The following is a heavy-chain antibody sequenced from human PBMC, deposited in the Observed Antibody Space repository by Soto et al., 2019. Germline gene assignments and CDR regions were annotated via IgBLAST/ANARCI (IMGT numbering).Heavy chain of an antibody. D-gene: IGHD2-15*01. CDR1: GFSFSSYT. J-gene: IGHJ5*01. CDR3: ARAHEVAWFDS. Sequence: GGSLRLSSTASGFSFSSYTMNWVRQAPGKGLQWVASITNRGTHTYSADSVKGRFTISRDNDKNSLYLQMNNLRAEDTATYYCARAHEVAWFDSWGLGTLVTVSS. V-gene: IGHV3-21*06. CDR2: ITNRGTHT.